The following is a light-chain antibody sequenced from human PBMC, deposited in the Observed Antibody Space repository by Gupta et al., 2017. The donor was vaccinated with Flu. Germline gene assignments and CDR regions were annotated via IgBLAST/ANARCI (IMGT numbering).Light chain of an antibody. J-gene: IGKJ4*01. Sequence: SPSSLSASVGDRVTSTCQASQEIRNYLNWYQQKPGKAPKLLIQDASKGERGVPSRFSGSGYGTHFTFISSRRQPEDFANYYVQQDANLHLFGGGTKVEIK. CDR2: DAS. CDR3: QQDANLHL. V-gene: IGKV1-33*01. CDR1: QEIRNY.